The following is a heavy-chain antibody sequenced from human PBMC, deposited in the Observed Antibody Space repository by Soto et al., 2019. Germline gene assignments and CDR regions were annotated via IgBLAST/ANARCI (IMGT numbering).Heavy chain of an antibody. CDR1: GYTFTSYS. V-gene: IGHV1-18*01. Sequence: QVQLVRSGAEVKKPGASLKVSCKASGYTFTSYSISWVRQAPGQGLEWMGWISAYNGNTYHARKLQGRVTMTTDTSTSTAYMELRSLRSDDTAVYYCARDVGYGLIDYWGQGTLVTVSS. CDR3: ARDVGYGLIDY. J-gene: IGHJ4*02. CDR2: ISAYNGNT. D-gene: IGHD5-18*01.